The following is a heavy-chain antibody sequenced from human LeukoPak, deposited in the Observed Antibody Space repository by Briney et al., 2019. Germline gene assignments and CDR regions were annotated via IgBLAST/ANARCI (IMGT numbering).Heavy chain of an antibody. D-gene: IGHD3-22*01. CDR2: IYYSGST. V-gene: IGHV4-59*08. CDR3: ARITYYYDSSGYLDWFDP. CDR1: GGSISSYY. Sequence: SGTLSLTCTVSGGSISSYYWSWIRQPPGRGLEWIGYIYYSGSTNYNPSLKSRVTISVDTSKNQFSLKLSSVTAADTAVYYCARITYYYDSSGYLDWFDPRGQGTLVTVSS. J-gene: IGHJ5*02.